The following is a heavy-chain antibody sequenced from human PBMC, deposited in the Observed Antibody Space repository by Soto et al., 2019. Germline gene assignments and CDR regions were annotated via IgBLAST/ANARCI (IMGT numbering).Heavy chain of an antibody. CDR1: GFTFSSYS. D-gene: IGHD6-13*01. CDR2: TSYDGSNK. V-gene: IGHV3-30*14. CDR3: ARDFGSSRYYYYGMDV. J-gene: IGHJ6*02. Sequence: QVQLVESGGGVVQPGRSLRLSCAASGFTFSSYSIHWVRQAPGKGLEWVAVTSYDGSNKFYADSVKGRFTISRDNSKNTLYLQMNSLRTQDTAVYYCARDFGSSRYYYYGMDVWGQGTTVTVSS.